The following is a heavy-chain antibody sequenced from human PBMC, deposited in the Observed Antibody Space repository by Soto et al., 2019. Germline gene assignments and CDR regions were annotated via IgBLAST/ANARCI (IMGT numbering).Heavy chain of an antibody. D-gene: IGHD6-13*01. Sequence: QVQLVQSGAEVKKPGSSVKVSCKASGGTFSSYAISWVRQAPGQGLEWMGGIIPIFGTANYAQKFQGRVTITADESTSTAYMGLSRLRSEDTSVYYCVKAPSSSWYNYGMDVWGQGTTVIVSS. J-gene: IGHJ6*02. CDR2: IIPIFGTA. V-gene: IGHV1-69*01. CDR1: GGTFSSYA. CDR3: VKAPSSSWYNYGMDV.